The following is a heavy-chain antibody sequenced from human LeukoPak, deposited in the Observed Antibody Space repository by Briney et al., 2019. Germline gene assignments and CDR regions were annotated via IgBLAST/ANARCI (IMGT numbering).Heavy chain of an antibody. J-gene: IGHJ4*02. CDR3: ARSGYSSGPDY. D-gene: IGHD6-19*01. CDR2: IYFSGST. V-gene: IGHV4-4*07. CDR1: GGSISSYY. Sequence: SETLSLTCTVSGGSISSYYWSWIRQPAGRGLEWIGRIYFSGSTNYNPSLKSRVTMSVDTSKNQSSLKLSSVTAADTAVYYCARSGYSSGPDYWGQGTLVTVSS.